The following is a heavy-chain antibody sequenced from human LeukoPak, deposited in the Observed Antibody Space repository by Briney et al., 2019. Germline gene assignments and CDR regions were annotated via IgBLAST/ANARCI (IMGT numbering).Heavy chain of an antibody. CDR1: GLTFDIYA. V-gene: IGHV3-23*01. D-gene: IGHD4-11*01. CDR3: AKPPDYSNRVFDY. J-gene: IGHJ4*02. Sequence: GGSLRLSCAASGLTFDIYAMSWVRQAPGKGLEWVSTTSGSGYNTYYGDSVEGRFSISRDNSKNTLYLQMNSLRAEDTAIYYCAKPPDYSNRVFDYWGQGTLVTVSS. CDR2: TSGSGYNT.